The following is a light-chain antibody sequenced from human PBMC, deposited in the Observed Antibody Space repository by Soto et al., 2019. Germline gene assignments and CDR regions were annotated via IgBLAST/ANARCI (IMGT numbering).Light chain of an antibody. CDR1: QCISDY. CDR2: DAS. Sequence: DIQMTHSPSTLSASVGDRVIITCRASQCISDYLVWYQQKPGKAPKLLIYDASNLESGVASTLSDSVSGTEFTLTISSLQPDDFATYHCLQYYTYWHMFGQGTKVDIK. J-gene: IGKJ1*01. CDR3: LQYYTYWHM. V-gene: IGKV1-5*01.